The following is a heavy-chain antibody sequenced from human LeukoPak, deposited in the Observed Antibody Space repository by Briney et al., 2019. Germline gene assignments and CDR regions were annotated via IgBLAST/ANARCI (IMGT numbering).Heavy chain of an antibody. CDR1: GNTFTRYD. CDR2: MNPNSGTT. CDR3: ARVVEGAFDI. J-gene: IGHJ3*02. V-gene: IGHV1-8*03. Sequence: ASVKVSCKASGNTFTRYDTNWVRQATGQGLEWMGWMNPNSGTTGNAQKFQGRVTITRNTSISTAYMELSSLTSEDTAVYYCARVVEGAFDIWGQGTMVIVSS.